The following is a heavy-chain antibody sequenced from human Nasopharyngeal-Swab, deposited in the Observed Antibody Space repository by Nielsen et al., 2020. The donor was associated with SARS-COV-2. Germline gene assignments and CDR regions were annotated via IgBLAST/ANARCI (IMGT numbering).Heavy chain of an antibody. J-gene: IGHJ4*02. D-gene: IGHD6-6*01. CDR1: GFTFSNHW. Sequence: GESLKISCVASGFTFSNHWMNWVRQAPGRGLEWVANINQDASEKNYVDSVKGRFTISRDNARNSVYLHMSSLRAEDTAIYYCAKDRRPLDYWGQGTLVTVSS. V-gene: IGHV3-7*03. CDR3: AKDRRPLDY. CDR2: INQDASEK.